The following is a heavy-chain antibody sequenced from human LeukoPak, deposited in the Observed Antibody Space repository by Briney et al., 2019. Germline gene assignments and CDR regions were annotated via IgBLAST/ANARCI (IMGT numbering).Heavy chain of an antibody. Sequence: GASVKVSCKASGGTFSSYAISWVRQAPGQGLEWMGGIIPIFGTANYAQKFQGRVTITTDESTSTAYMELSSLRSEDTTVYYCVRSSGYYYLNWFDPWGQGTLVTVSS. CDR3: VRSSGYYYLNWFDP. V-gene: IGHV1-69*05. CDR1: GGTFSSYA. D-gene: IGHD3-22*01. J-gene: IGHJ5*02. CDR2: IIPIFGTA.